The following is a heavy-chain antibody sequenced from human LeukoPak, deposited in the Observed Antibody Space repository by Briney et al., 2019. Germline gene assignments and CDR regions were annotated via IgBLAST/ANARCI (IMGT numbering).Heavy chain of an antibody. CDR1: GGSISSYH. J-gene: IGHJ3*02. CDR2: IYTSGST. Sequence: SETLSLTCTVSGGSISSYHWSWIRQPAGKGLEWIGRIYTSGSTNYNPSLKSRVTMSVDTSKNQFSLKLSSVTAADTAVYYCARGSIFGVVHDAFDIWGQGTMVTVSS. CDR3: ARGSIFGVVHDAFDI. D-gene: IGHD3-3*01. V-gene: IGHV4-4*07.